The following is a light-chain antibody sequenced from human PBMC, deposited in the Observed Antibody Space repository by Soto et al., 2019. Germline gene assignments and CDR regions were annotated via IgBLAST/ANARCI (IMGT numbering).Light chain of an antibody. Sequence: DIHMTQSPSSLSASVGDRVTISFRASQSIRTYLNWYQQKPGKAPKLLIYGTSSLESGVPSRFSGSGSGTDFTLTISSLEPEDFATYYCQQYKTHSKTFGQGTKVDIK. J-gene: IGKJ1*01. CDR3: QQYKTHSKT. CDR2: GTS. CDR1: QSIRTY. V-gene: IGKV1-39*01.